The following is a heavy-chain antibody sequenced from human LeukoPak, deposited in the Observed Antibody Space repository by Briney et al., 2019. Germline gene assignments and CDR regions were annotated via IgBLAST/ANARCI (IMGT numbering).Heavy chain of an antibody. CDR3: ATRGY. Sequence: SETLSLTCTASGASISTYYWSWIRQPPGEGLEWIAYIALSGGAVYNPSLNSRLTVSVDTSKNQFSLKLASVTAADTAVYYCATRGYWGQGTLVAVSS. CDR1: GASISTYY. D-gene: IGHD3-10*01. V-gene: IGHV4-4*09. CDR2: IALSGGA. J-gene: IGHJ4*02.